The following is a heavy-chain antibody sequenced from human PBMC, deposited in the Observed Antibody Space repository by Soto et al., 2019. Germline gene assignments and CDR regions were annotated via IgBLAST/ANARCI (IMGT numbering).Heavy chain of an antibody. D-gene: IGHD3-16*01. CDR3: PISQDRGVGPTFIX. Sequence: GGSLRLSCAVSGFTFDDNAMHWVRQAPEKGLEWVSGINWKSDIGYAYSVKGRFTISRDNAENSLYLQRNSLRAEDAALYYCPISQDRGVGPTFIXWGQGTQVTVSX. J-gene: IGHJ4*02. CDR2: INWKSDI. CDR1: GFTFDDNA. V-gene: IGHV3-9*01.